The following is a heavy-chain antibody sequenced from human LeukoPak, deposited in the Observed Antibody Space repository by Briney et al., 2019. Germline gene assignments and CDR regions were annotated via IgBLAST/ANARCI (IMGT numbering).Heavy chain of an antibody. CDR2: ISYDGSNK. CDR3: AKDHQVAATRGWFDP. J-gene: IGHJ5*02. CDR1: GFTFSSYG. D-gene: IGHD2-15*01. V-gene: IGHV3-30*18. Sequence: PGGSLRLSCAASGFTFSSYGMHWVRQAPGKGLEWVAVISYDGSNKYYADSVKGRFTISRDNSKNTLYLQMNSLRAEDTAVYYCAKDHQVAATRGWFDPWGQGTPVTVSS.